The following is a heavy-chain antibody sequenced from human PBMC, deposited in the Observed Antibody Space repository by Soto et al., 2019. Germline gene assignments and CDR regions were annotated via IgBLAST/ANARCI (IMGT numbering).Heavy chain of an antibody. CDR1: GGTFSSYA. CDR2: IIPIFGTA. Sequence: QVQLVQSGAEVKKPGSSVKVSCKASGGTFSSYAISWVRQAPGQGLEWMGGIIPIFGTANYARKFQGRVTITADEATSTAYMELSSLRSEDTAVYYCAKDRGSYLARYFDYWGKGTLVTVSS. CDR3: AKDRGSYLARYFDY. J-gene: IGHJ4*02. V-gene: IGHV1-69*12. D-gene: IGHD1-26*01.